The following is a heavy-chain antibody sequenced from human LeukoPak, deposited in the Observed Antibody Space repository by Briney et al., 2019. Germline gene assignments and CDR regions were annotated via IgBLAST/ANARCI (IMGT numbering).Heavy chain of an antibody. CDR2: IKQGGSEI. Sequence: GGSLRLSCSASGFTFSRIWMRWVRQAPGKGLEYVALIKQGGSEIYHMDSVKGRFTISRDDATNSLYLQMNSLRVEDTALYYCARDRESESDSEGDYWGQGTLVTVSS. D-gene: IGHD4-11*01. CDR1: GFTFSRIW. V-gene: IGHV3-7*01. CDR3: ARDRESESDSEGDY. J-gene: IGHJ4*02.